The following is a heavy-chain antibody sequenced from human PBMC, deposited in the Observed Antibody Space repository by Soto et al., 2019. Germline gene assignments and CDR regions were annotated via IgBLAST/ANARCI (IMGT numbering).Heavy chain of an antibody. D-gene: IGHD3-10*01. V-gene: IGHV3-30-3*01. J-gene: IGHJ6*02. CDR2: ISYDGSNK. CDR1: GFTFSSYA. Sequence: QVQLVESGGGVVQPGRSLRLSCAASGFTFSSYAMHWVRQAPGKGLEWVAVISYDGSNKYYADSGKGRFTISRDNSKNTLYLQMNSLRAEDTAVYYCAREPSVWFGDPGVSDYYYGMDVWGQGTTVTVSS. CDR3: AREPSVWFGDPGVSDYYYGMDV.